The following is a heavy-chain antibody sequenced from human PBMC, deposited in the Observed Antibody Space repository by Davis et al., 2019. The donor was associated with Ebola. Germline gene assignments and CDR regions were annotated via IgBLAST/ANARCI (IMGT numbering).Heavy chain of an antibody. CDR3: ARGKPLARPDYYYGMDV. V-gene: IGHV3-11*06. J-gene: IGHJ6*02. CDR2: ISSSSSYT. D-gene: IGHD6-6*01. Sequence: PGGSLRLSCAASGFTFSDYYMSWIRQAPGKGLEWVSYISSSSSYTNYADSVKGRFTISRDNAKNSLYLQMNSLRAEDTAVYYCARGKPLARPDYYYGMDVWGQGTTVTVSS. CDR1: GFTFSDYY.